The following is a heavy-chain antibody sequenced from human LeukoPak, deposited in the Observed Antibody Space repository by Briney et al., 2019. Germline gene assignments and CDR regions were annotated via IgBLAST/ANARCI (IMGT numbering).Heavy chain of an antibody. D-gene: IGHD1-26*01. CDR2: IKSKTDGGTT. Sequence: GGSLRLSCAASGFTFSNAWMSWVRQAPGKGLEWVGRIKSKTDGGTTGYAAPVKGRFTISRDDSKNTLYLQMNSLKTEDTAVYYCTTDRQSGSYEFNYWGQGTLVTVSS. CDR1: GFTFSNAW. CDR3: TTDRQSGSYEFNY. V-gene: IGHV3-15*01. J-gene: IGHJ4*02.